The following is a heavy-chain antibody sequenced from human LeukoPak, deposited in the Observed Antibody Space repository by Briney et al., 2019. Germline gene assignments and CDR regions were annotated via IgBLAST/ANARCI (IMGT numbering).Heavy chain of an antibody. CDR3: ARERTLTSCYDY. CDR1: GYTFTGYY. D-gene: IGHD2-15*01. V-gene: IGHV1-2*02. J-gene: IGHJ4*02. Sequence: ASVKVSCKASGYTFTGYYMHWVRQAPGQGLEWMGWINPNSGGTNYAQKFQGRVTMTRDTSIGTAYMELSTLRSDDTAVYYCARERTLTSCYDYWGQGTLVTVSS. CDR2: INPNSGGT.